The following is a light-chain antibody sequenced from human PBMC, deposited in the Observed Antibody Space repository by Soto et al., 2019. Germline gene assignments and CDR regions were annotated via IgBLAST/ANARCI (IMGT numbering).Light chain of an antibody. CDR3: QQYNDWPPLT. CDR1: QSIINN. CDR2: GAS. J-gene: IGKJ4*01. Sequence: EIVMTQSPDTLSVSPGERATLSCRASQSIINNLAWYQQKPGQAPRLLIYGASIRSTGFPARFSGSGSGTEFTLTISRLQSEDFAVYYCQQYNDWPPLTFGGGTKVEIK. V-gene: IGKV3-15*01.